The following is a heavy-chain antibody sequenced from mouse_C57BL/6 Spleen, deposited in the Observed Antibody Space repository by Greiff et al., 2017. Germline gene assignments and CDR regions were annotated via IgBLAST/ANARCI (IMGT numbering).Heavy chain of an antibody. Sequence: EVKVVESGGGLVKPGGSLKLSCAASGFTFSDYGMHWVRQAPEKGLEWVAYISSGSSTIHYADTVKGRFTISRDNAKNTLFLQMTSLRSEDTAMYYCARETGTGFAYWGQGTLVTVSA. CDR3: ARETGTGFAY. V-gene: IGHV5-17*01. CDR1: GFTFSDYG. D-gene: IGHD4-1*01. CDR2: ISSGSSTI. J-gene: IGHJ3*01.